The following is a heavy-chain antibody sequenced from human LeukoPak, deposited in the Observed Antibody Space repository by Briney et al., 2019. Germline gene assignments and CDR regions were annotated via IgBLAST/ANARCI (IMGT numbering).Heavy chain of an antibody. Sequence: PGGSLRLSCAASGFAFSSYGMTWVRQAPGKGLQWVSAISGGGAGIYYADSVRGRFTISRDNSKNTLYLQMNSLRAEDTAVYFCARDGFDYYDSSGFSYFDYWGQGTLVTVSS. CDR3: ARDGFDYYDSSGFSYFDY. CDR1: GFAFSSYG. CDR2: ISGGGAGI. V-gene: IGHV3-23*01. D-gene: IGHD3-22*01. J-gene: IGHJ4*02.